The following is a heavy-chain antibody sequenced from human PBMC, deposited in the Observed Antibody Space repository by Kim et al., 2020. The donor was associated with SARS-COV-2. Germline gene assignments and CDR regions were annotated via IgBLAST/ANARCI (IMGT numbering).Heavy chain of an antibody. D-gene: IGHD3-22*01. J-gene: IGHJ6*02. CDR2: ISGSGGST. V-gene: IGHV3-23*01. Sequence: GGSLRLSCAASGFTFSSYAMSWVRQAPGKGLEWVSAISGSGGSTYYADSVKGRFTISRDNSKNTLYLQMNSLRAEDTAVYYCAKEAVYDSSGYYVRYYYCGMDVWAQETTVTVSS. CDR1: GFTFSSYA. CDR3: AKEAVYDSSGYYVRYYYCGMDV.